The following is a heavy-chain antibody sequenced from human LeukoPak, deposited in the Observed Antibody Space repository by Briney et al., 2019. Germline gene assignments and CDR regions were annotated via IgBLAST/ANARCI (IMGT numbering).Heavy chain of an antibody. CDR3: AKGEYSSGFYYYYYMDV. J-gene: IGHJ6*03. V-gene: IGHV3-23*01. CDR1: GFTFSSYA. D-gene: IGHD6-19*01. CDR2: ISGSGGST. Sequence: PGGSLRLSCAASGFTFSSYAMSWVRQAPGKGLEWVSAISGSGGSTYYADSVKGRFTISRDNSKNTLYLQMNSLRAEDTAVYYCAKGEYSSGFYYYYYMDVWGKGTTVTVSS.